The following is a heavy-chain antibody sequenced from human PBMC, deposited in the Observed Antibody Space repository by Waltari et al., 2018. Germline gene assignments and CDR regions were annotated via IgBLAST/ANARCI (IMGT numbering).Heavy chain of an antibody. Sequence: QGLEWMGWINPNSGGTNDAQKFQGRVTMTRDTSISTAYTELSRLGADDTAVYYCARDLRVAPFDYWGQGTLVTVSS. CDR3: ARDLRVAPFDY. V-gene: IGHV1-2*02. J-gene: IGHJ4*02. D-gene: IGHD3-3*01. CDR2: INPNSGGT.